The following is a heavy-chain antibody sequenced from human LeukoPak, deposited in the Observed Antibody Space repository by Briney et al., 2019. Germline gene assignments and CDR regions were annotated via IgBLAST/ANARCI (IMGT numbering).Heavy chain of an antibody. CDR3: ARDRSDSSRWLREGGAFDI. D-gene: IGHD6-13*01. Sequence: PGGSLRLSCAASGFTFDDYAMNWVRQRPGKGLEWVSLITWDGGSTYYADSVKGRFTISRDNNKDSLYLQMNSLRAEDTAVYYCARDRSDSSRWLREGGAFDIWGQGTMVTVSS. CDR1: GFTFDDYA. J-gene: IGHJ3*02. CDR2: ITWDGGST. V-gene: IGHV3-43D*03.